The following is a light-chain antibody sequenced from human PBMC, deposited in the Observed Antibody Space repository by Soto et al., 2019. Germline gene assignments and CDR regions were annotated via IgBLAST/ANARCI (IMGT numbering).Light chain of an antibody. Sequence: QSALTQPPSVSAAPGQKVTISCSGSSSNIGTNYVSWYQHLPGTAPKLLIYDNDKRPSGIPDRFSGSKSGTSATLGITGLQTGDEADYYCATWQSSLTGGWVFGGGTQLTVL. J-gene: IGLJ3*02. CDR1: SSNIGTNY. V-gene: IGLV1-51*01. CDR2: DND. CDR3: ATWQSSLTGGWV.